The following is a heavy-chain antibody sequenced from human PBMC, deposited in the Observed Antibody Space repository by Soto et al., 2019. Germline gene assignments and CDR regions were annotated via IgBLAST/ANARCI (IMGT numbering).Heavy chain of an antibody. CDR2: INHSGST. J-gene: IGHJ5*02. V-gene: IGHV4-34*01. CDR1: GGSFSGYY. D-gene: IGHD3-10*01. Sequence: PSETLSLTCAVYGGSFSGYYWSWIRQPPGKGLEWIGEINHSGSTNYNPSLKSRVTISVDTSKNQFSLKLSSVTAADTAVYYCASYYYGSGSYYRWFDPRGQGTL. CDR3: ASYYYGSGSYYRWFDP.